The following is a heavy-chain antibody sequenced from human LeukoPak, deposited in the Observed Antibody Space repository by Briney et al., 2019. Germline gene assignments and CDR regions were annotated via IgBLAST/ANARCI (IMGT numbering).Heavy chain of an antibody. J-gene: IGHJ4*02. V-gene: IGHV3-33*01. CDR1: GFTFSSYG. D-gene: IGHD1-1*01. Sequence: GGSLRLSCAASGFTFSSYGMHWVRQAPGKGLEWVALIWYDGSNKYYADSVKGRLTISRDNSKNTLYLQMNSLRAEDTAVYYCVRVVPGTGSLDFWGQGALVTVSS. CDR2: IWYDGSNK. CDR3: VRVVPGTGSLDF.